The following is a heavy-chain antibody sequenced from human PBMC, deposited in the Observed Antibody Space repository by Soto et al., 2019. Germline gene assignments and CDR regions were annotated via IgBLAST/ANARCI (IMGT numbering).Heavy chain of an antibody. CDR1: GFTFSNYA. D-gene: IGHD7-27*01. CDR2: SRVVGGST. Sequence: GGSLRLSCAASGFTFSNYAMSWVRQAPGRGLEWVSASRVVGGSTYYADSVKGRFTVSRDNSKSTLYLQMNSLRADDSAVYYCAARLTGVFFDYWGQGTLVTVSS. V-gene: IGHV3-23*01. CDR3: AARLTGVFFDY. J-gene: IGHJ4*02.